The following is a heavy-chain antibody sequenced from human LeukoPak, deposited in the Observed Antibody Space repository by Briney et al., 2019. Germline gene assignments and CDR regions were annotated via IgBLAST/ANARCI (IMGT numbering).Heavy chain of an antibody. D-gene: IGHD3-22*01. CDR2: IFYSGST. CDR3: ARDRRGDSSGHYYFDY. Sequence: SETLSLTCTVSSGSISTSNYYWGWVRQPPGKALEWIGNIFYSGSTYYSPSLKSRVTISLDTSRNQFSLKLSSVTAADTAVYYCARDRRGDSSGHYYFDYWGQGTLVTVSS. CDR1: SGSISTSNYY. J-gene: IGHJ4*02. V-gene: IGHV4-39*07.